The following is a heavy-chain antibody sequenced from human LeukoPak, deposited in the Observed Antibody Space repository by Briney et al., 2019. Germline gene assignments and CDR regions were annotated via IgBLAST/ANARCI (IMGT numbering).Heavy chain of an antibody. CDR2: IYYSGST. CDR3: ARGYGSYYYYGMDV. D-gene: IGHD5-18*01. Sequence: SETLSLTCTVSGGSISSSSYYWGWIRQPPGKGLEWIGSIYYSGSTYYNPSLKSRVTISVDTSKNQFSLKLSSVTAADTAVYYCARGYGSYYYYGMDVWGQGTTVTVSS. J-gene: IGHJ6*02. CDR1: GGSISSSSYY. V-gene: IGHV4-39*07.